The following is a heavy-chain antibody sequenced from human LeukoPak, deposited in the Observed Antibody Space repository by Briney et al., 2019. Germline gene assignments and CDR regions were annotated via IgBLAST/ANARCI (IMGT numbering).Heavy chain of an antibody. D-gene: IGHD3-10*01. Sequence: SGGSLRLSCVASGFTFNSFVLHWVRRAPGKGLEWVAVISYDGSGKYYADSVRGRFTISRDNSKNTLYLQMDSLRAEDTAVYYCAKRALPNYNSDFFDYWGQGTLVTVSS. CDR2: ISYDGSGK. J-gene: IGHJ4*02. CDR3: AKRALPNYNSDFFDY. CDR1: GFTFNSFV. V-gene: IGHV3-30*18.